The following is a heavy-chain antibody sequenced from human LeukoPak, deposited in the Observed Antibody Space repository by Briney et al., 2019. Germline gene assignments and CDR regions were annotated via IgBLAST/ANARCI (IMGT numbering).Heavy chain of an antibody. Sequence: ASVKVSCKASGYTFTNYGITWVRQAPGQGLEWMGWISGYNGNTKYAQKLQGRVTMTTDTSTSTAYMELRSLRSDDTAVYYCARDLDSGSFQTYYYYGMDVWGQGTTVTVSS. V-gene: IGHV1-18*01. CDR1: GYTFTNYG. J-gene: IGHJ6*02. CDR2: ISGYNGNT. D-gene: IGHD1-26*01. CDR3: ARDLDSGSFQTYYYYGMDV.